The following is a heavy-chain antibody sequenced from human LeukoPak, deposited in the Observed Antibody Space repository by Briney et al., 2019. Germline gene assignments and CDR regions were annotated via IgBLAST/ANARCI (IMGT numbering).Heavy chain of an antibody. CDR1: GYTFTGYY. V-gene: IGHV1-2*06. CDR2: INPNSGGT. Sequence: GASVKVSCKASGYTFTGYYMHWVRQAPGQGLEWMGRINPNSGGTNYAQKFQGRVTMTRDTSISTAYMELSRLRSDDTAVYYCARHSLGQWLAPPFDYWGQGTLVTVSS. D-gene: IGHD6-19*01. CDR3: ARHSLGQWLAPPFDY. J-gene: IGHJ4*02.